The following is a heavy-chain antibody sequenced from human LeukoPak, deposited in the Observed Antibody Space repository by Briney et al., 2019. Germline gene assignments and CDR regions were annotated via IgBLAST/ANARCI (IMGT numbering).Heavy chain of an antibody. CDR2: IKEDGSDK. J-gene: IGHJ6*04. CDR3: VRESDVWSGPGIGRPLDV. D-gene: IGHD3-3*01. CDR1: GFTFSNSW. V-gene: IGHV3-7*01. Sequence: GGSLRLSCLASGFTFSNSWMTWVRQAPGRGLEWVANIKEDGSDKQYVDSVRGRFTISRDNAKNSVSLQMDGLRAEDTAVYHCVRESDVWSGPGIGRPLDVWGKGTTIIVSS.